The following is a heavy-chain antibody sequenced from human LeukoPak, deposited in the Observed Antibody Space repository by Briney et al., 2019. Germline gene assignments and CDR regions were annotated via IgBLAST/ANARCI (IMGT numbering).Heavy chain of an antibody. V-gene: IGHV3-23*01. Sequence: GGSLRLSCAASGFTFSNYAMSWVRQAPGKGLEWVSAVSGRDTSTYYTDSVKGRFTISRDNSKNTLYLQMNSLSAEDTAIYYCAKWGDYDVLTGYYDSDYWGRGTLVTVSS. J-gene: IGHJ4*02. CDR3: AKWGDYDVLTGYYDSDY. CDR1: GFTFSNYA. D-gene: IGHD3-9*01. CDR2: VSGRDTST.